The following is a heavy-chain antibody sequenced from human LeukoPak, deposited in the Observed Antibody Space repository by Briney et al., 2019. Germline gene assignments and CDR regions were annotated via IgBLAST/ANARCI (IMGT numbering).Heavy chain of an antibody. Sequence: ASVKVSCKASGYTFTGNYMHWVRQAPGQGLEWMGWINPNSGGTNYAQKFQGRVTMTRDTSISTAYMELSRLRSDDTAVYYCARPLLRFLEWLPPSGGAFDIWGQGTMVTVSS. CDR3: ARPLLRFLEWLPPSGGAFDI. CDR2: INPNSGGT. D-gene: IGHD3-3*01. CDR1: GYTFTGNY. V-gene: IGHV1-2*02. J-gene: IGHJ3*02.